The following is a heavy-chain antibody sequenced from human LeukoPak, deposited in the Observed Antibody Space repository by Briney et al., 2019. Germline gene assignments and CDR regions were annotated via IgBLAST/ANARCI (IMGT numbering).Heavy chain of an antibody. CDR2: INHSGST. J-gene: IGHJ4*02. Sequence: PSETLSLTCAVYGGSFSGYYWSWIRQPPGKGLEWIGEINHSGSTNYNPSLKSRVTISVDTSKNQFSLKLSSVTAADTAVYYCARGHLGYCSSTSCYGYYFDYWGQGTLVTASS. CDR3: ARGHLGYCSSTSCYGYYFDY. D-gene: IGHD2-2*01. V-gene: IGHV4-34*01. CDR1: GGSFSGYY.